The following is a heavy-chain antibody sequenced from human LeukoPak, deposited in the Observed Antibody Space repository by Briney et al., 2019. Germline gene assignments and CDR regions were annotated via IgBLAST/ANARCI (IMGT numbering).Heavy chain of an antibody. J-gene: IGHJ6*02. Sequence: ASVKVSSKASGYTFTGYYMHGVRQAPGQGLEWMGWINPNSGGTNYAQKFQGRVTMTRDTSISTAYMELSRLRSDDTAVYYCARDGGIAVAADGMDVWGQGTTVTVSS. D-gene: IGHD6-19*01. CDR1: GYTFTGYY. CDR2: INPNSGGT. CDR3: ARDGGIAVAADGMDV. V-gene: IGHV1-2*02.